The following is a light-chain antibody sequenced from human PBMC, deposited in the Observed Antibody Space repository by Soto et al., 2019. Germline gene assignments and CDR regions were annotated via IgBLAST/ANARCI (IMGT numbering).Light chain of an antibody. J-gene: IGLJ1*01. CDR2: EVS. CDR3: SSYTSSSTRV. V-gene: IGLV2-14*03. Sequence: ALTQPASVSGSPGQSITISCTGTSSDVGAYDYVSWYQQHPDKAPKLMIYEVSNRPSGVSNRFSGSKSVNTATLTISGLQADDEADYYCSSYTSSSTRVFGTGTKVTVL. CDR1: SSDVGAYDY.